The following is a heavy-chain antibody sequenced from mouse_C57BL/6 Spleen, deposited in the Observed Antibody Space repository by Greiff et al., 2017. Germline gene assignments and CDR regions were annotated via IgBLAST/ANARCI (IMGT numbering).Heavy chain of an antibody. V-gene: IGHV5-16*01. CDR1: GFTFSDYY. CDR3: ARDRAGYYGSSYTYFDV. Sequence: DVHLVESEGGLVQPGSSMKLSCTATGFTFSDYYMAWVRQVPEKGLEWVANINYDGSSTYYLDSLKSRFIISRDNAKNILYLQMSSLKSEDTATYYCARDRAGYYGSSYTYFDVWGTGTTVTVSS. J-gene: IGHJ1*03. CDR2: INYDGSST. D-gene: IGHD1-1*01.